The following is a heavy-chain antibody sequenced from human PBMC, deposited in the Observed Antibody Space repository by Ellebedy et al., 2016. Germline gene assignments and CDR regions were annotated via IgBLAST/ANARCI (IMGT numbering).Heavy chain of an antibody. V-gene: IGHV3-30*07. CDR3: AREGYCGGDCYIWFDP. J-gene: IGHJ5*02. D-gene: IGHD2-21*02. Sequence: DSVKGRFTVSRDNSKNTLYLQMNSLRAEDTAVYYCAREGYCGGDCYIWFDPWGQGTLVTVSS.